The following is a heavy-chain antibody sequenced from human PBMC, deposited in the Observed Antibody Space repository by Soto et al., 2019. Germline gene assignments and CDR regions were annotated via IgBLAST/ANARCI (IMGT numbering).Heavy chain of an antibody. Sequence: PSETLSLTCAVSGGSISSSNWWSWVRQPPGKGLEWIGEIHHSGSTNYNPSLKSRVTISVDKSKNQFSLKLSSVTAADTAVYYCARRGYDSSGYYPYWGQGTLVTVSS. CDR2: IHHSGST. V-gene: IGHV4-4*02. J-gene: IGHJ4*02. CDR3: ARRGYDSSGYYPY. CDR1: GGSISSSNW. D-gene: IGHD3-22*01.